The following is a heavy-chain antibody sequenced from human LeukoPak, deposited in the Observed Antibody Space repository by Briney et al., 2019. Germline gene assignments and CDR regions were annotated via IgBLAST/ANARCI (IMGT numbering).Heavy chain of an antibody. Sequence: GGSLRLSCAASGFTFSSYAMHWVRQAPGKGLEWVAVISYDGSNKYYADSVKGRFTISRDNSKNTLYLQMNSLRAEDTAVYYCARDELWFGELLSTIDYWGQGTLVTVFS. V-gene: IGHV3-30*04. CDR3: ARDELWFGELLSTIDY. D-gene: IGHD3-10*01. J-gene: IGHJ4*02. CDR2: ISYDGSNK. CDR1: GFTFSSYA.